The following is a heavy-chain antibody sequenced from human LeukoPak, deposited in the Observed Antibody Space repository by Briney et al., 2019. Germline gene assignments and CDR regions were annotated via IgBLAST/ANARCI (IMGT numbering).Heavy chain of an antibody. CDR3: ARRSSRGYYYMDV. Sequence: PSETLSLTCAVYGGSFSGYYWSWIRQPPGKGLEWIGEINHSGSTNYNPSLKSRVTISVDTSKNQFSLKLSSVTAADTAVYYRARRSSRGYYYMDVWGKGTTVTVSS. CDR1: GGSFSGYY. CDR2: INHSGST. D-gene: IGHD2-2*01. J-gene: IGHJ6*03. V-gene: IGHV4-34*01.